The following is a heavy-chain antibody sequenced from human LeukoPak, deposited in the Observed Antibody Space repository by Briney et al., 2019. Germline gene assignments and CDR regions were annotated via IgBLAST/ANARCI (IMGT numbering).Heavy chain of an antibody. CDR2: IKQDGSEK. V-gene: IGHV3-7*01. D-gene: IGHD2-2*01. Sequence: PGGSLRLSCAASGFTFYTYGMHWVRQAPGKGLEWVANIKQDGSEKFYVDSVKGRFTISRDNAKNSLDLQINSLGAEDTAVYYCARGLDCRSTSCYLDNWGQGTLVTVSS. CDR1: GFTFYTYG. CDR3: ARGLDCRSTSCYLDN. J-gene: IGHJ4*02.